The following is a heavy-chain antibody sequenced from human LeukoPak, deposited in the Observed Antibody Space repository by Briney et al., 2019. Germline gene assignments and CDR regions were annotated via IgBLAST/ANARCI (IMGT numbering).Heavy chain of an antibody. CDR3: AQGGVVVPAAMKYYYMDV. CDR2: INPSGGST. V-gene: IGHV1-46*01. J-gene: IGHJ6*03. Sequence: GASVKVSCKASGYTFTGYYMHWVRQAPGQGLEWMGIINPSGGSTSYAQKFQGRVTMTRDTSTSTVYMELSSLRSEDTAVYYCAQGGVVVPAAMKYYYMDVWGKGTTVTVSS. D-gene: IGHD2-2*01. CDR1: GYTFTGYY.